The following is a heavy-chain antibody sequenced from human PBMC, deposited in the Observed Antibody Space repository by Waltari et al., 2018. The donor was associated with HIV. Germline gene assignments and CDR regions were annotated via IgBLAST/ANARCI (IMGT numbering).Heavy chain of an antibody. CDR3: ARRGGRSSPLGY. J-gene: IGHJ4*02. V-gene: IGHV3-7*01. CDR1: GFPFRSYW. Sequence: EVQLVESGGGLVQPGGSLRLSCAASGFPFRSYWMSWARQAPGKGLGWVAKIKQDGSEIYYVDSVKGRFTISRDNAKNSLYLQMNSLRAEDTAVYFCARRGGRSSPLGYWGQGTLVTVSS. D-gene: IGHD6-13*01. CDR2: IKQDGSEI.